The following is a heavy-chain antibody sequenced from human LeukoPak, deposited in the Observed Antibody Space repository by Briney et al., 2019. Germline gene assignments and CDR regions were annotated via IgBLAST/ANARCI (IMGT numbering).Heavy chain of an antibody. Sequence: GGSLRLSCEGSGFTFSKYWMTWVGPAPPPPPPRVANIKPSGSEKHYADSVEGRFTISRDNAKNSLYLQMNSLRAEDTAVYYCARDLDTYVVLTAYDTFDIWGQGTMVTVSS. D-gene: IGHD2-21*02. CDR1: GFTFSKYW. V-gene: IGHV3-7*01. CDR3: ARDLDTYVVLTAYDTFDI. CDR2: IKPSGSEK. J-gene: IGHJ3*02.